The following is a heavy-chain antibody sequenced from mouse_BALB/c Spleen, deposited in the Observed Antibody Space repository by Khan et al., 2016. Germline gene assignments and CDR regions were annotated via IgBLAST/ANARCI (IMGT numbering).Heavy chain of an antibody. CDR2: ISTYYGDA. Sequence: QVQLQQSGAELVRPGVSVKISCKGSGYTFTDYAMHWVKQSHAKSLEWIGVISTYYGDASYNQKFKGKATMTVDKSSSTAYMELARLTSEDSAIYYCARRRAGLDYWGQGTTLTVSS. CDR3: ARRRAGLDY. V-gene: IGHV1S137*01. D-gene: IGHD3-3*01. CDR1: GYTFTDYA. J-gene: IGHJ2*01.